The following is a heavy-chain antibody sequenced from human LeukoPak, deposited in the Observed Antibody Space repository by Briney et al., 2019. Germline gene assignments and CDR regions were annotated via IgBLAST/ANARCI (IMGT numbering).Heavy chain of an antibody. CDR2: IIPIFGTA. J-gene: IGHJ4*02. CDR1: GGTFSSYA. Sequence: SVKVSCKASGGTFSSYAISWVRQAPGQGLEWMGGIIPIFGTANYAQKFQGRVTITADESTSTAYMELSSLRSEDAAVYYCARDVWQQLATWGQGTLVTVSS. D-gene: IGHD6-13*01. V-gene: IGHV1-69*01. CDR3: ARDVWQQLAT.